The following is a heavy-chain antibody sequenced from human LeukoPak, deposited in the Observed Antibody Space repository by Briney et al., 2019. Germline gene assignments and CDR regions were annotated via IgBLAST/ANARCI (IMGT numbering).Heavy chain of an antibody. Sequence: SETLSLTCAVYGGSFSGYYWSWIRQPPGKGLEWIGEINHSGSTNYNPSLKSRVTISVDTSKNQFSLKLSSVTAADTAVYYRARVRFRGLFFDYWGQGTLVTVSS. CDR1: GGSFSGYY. J-gene: IGHJ4*02. D-gene: IGHD3-3*01. CDR3: ARVRFRGLFFDY. V-gene: IGHV4-34*01. CDR2: INHSGST.